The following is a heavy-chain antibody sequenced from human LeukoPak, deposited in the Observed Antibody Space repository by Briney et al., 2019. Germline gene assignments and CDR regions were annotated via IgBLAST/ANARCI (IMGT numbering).Heavy chain of an antibody. J-gene: IGHJ3*02. CDR1: GFTFSDYY. D-gene: IGHD6-13*01. CDR2: ISSSGSTI. CDR3: ARARIAPTDAFDI. V-gene: IGHV3-11*01. Sequence: GGSLRLSCAASGFTFSDYYMSWIRQAPGKGLEWVSYISSSGSTIYYAGSVKGRFTISRDNAKNSLYLQMNSLRAEDTAVYYCARARIAPTDAFDIWGQGTMVTVSS.